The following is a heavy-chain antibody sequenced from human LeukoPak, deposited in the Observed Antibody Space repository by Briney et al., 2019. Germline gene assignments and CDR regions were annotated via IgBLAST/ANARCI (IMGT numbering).Heavy chain of an antibody. J-gene: IGHJ6*03. CDR1: GGSISSYY. Sequence: PSETLSLTCTVSGGSISSYYWSWIRQPPGKGLEWIGYIYTSGSTNYNPSLKSRVTISVDTSKNQFSLKLSSVTAADTAVYYCARLDYEYSSSPAGDYSYMDVWGKGTTVTVSS. CDR3: ARLDYEYSSSPAGDYSYMDV. V-gene: IGHV4-4*09. CDR2: IYTSGST. D-gene: IGHD6-6*01.